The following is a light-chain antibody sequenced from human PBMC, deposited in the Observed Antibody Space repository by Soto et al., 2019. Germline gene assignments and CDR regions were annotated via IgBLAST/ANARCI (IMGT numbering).Light chain of an antibody. Sequence: EIVLTQSPATLSLSPGERATLSCRASQSVSSYLACYQQKPGQAPRLLIYDASNRATGIPARFSGSGSGTDFTLTISSLEPEDFEVYYCQQRSNWLTFGGGTKVEIK. V-gene: IGKV3-11*01. CDR3: QQRSNWLT. CDR1: QSVSSY. J-gene: IGKJ4*01. CDR2: DAS.